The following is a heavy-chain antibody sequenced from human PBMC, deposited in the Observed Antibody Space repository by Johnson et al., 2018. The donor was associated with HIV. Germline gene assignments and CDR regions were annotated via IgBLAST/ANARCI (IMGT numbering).Heavy chain of an antibody. Sequence: VQLVESGGGLVQPGGSLRLSCAASGFTFSSYAMHWVRQAPGKGLEWVAVISYDGSNKYYADSVKGRFTISRDNSKNTLYLQMNSLRAEDTAVYYCAREGRRDAFDIWGQGTMVTVSS. CDR1: GFTFSSYA. J-gene: IGHJ3*02. V-gene: IGHV3-30-3*01. CDR2: ISYDGSNK. CDR3: AREGRRDAFDI.